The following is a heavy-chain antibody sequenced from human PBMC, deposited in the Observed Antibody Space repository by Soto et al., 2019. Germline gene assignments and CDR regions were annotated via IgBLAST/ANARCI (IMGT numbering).Heavy chain of an antibody. CDR3: ARAPTRGYYYMDV. CDR1: GGSISSGGYY. Sequence: PSETLSLTCTVSGGSISSGGYYWSWIRQHPGKGLEWIGYIYYSGSTYYNPSLKSRVTISVDTSKNQFSLKLSSVTAADTAVYYCARAPTRGYYYMDVWGKGTTVTAP. V-gene: IGHV4-31*03. D-gene: IGHD4-17*01. CDR2: IYYSGST. J-gene: IGHJ6*03.